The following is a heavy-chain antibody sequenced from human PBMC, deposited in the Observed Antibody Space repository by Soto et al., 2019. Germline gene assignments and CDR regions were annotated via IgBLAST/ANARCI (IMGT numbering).Heavy chain of an antibody. J-gene: IGHJ4*02. CDR1: GFSLSNSGVG. CDR2: IYGDNDK. Sequence: QITLKESGPSPVKPTQTLTVTCTFSGFSLSNSGVGVAWIRQPPGKALEWLALIYGDNDKRYSPSLKTRLTIIKDNFKNLVVLTRTNMDPVDTATYYCAHGTLHDYGDYDPGTSHVFDSWGQGTLVTVSS. V-gene: IGHV2-5*02. CDR3: AHGTLHDYGDYDPGTSHVFDS. D-gene: IGHD4-17*01.